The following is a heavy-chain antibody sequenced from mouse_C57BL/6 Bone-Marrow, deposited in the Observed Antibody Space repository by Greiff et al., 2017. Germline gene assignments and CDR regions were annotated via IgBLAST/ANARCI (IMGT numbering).Heavy chain of an antibody. V-gene: IGHV3-1*01. CDR2: ISYSGST. J-gene: IGHJ2*01. CDR3: ARGGYYVDFDY. CDR1: GYSITSGYD. Sequence: EVKLVESGPGMVKPSQSLSLTCTVTGYSITSGYDWHWIRHFPGNKLEWMGYISYSGSTKYNPSLKSRISITHATSKNHFFLKLNSVTTEDTATYYCARGGYYVDFDYWGQGTTLTVSS. D-gene: IGHD2-3*01.